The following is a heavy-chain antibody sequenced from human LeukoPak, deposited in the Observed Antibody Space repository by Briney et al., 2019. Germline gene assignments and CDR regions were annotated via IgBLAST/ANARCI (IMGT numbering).Heavy chain of an antibody. D-gene: IGHD6-6*01. V-gene: IGHV3-23*01. CDR2: ISGGVLGT. CDR3: AKHLGYSISSGIDY. CDR1: GFTFSTYA. Sequence: PGGSLRLSCAASGFTFSTYAMSWVRQAPGKGLEWVSTISGGVLGTYYADSVKGRFTISRDNSKNTLYLQMNSLRADDTAVYYCAKHLGYSISSGIDYWGQGTLVTVSS. J-gene: IGHJ4*02.